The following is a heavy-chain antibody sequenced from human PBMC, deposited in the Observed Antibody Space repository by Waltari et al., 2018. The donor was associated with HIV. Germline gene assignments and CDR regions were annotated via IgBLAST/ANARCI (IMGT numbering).Heavy chain of an antibody. Sequence: QVQLQQWGAGLLKPSETLSLTCAVYGGSFSGYYWSWIRQPPGKGLEWIGEINHSGSTNYNPSLKSRVTISVDTSKNQFSLKLSSVTAADTAVYYCARGIRLLPGDAFDIWGQGTMVTVSS. V-gene: IGHV4-34*01. CDR1: GGSFSGYY. J-gene: IGHJ3*02. CDR3: ARGIRLLPGDAFDI. CDR2: INHSGST. D-gene: IGHD3-22*01.